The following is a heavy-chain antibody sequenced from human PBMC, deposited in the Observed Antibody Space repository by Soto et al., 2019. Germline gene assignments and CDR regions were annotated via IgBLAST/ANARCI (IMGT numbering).Heavy chain of an antibody. CDR3: ARGIRSDHITMIVVVSLDAFDI. V-gene: IGHV3-23*01. CDR1: GFTFSSYA. CDR2: ISGSGGST. J-gene: IGHJ3*02. Sequence: EVQLLESGGGLVQPGGSLRLSCAASGFTFSSYAMSWVRQAPGKGLEWVSAISGSGGSTYYADSVKGRFTISRDNSKNTLYLQMNSLRAEDTAVYYCARGIRSDHITMIVVVSLDAFDIWGQGTMVTVSS. D-gene: IGHD3-22*01.